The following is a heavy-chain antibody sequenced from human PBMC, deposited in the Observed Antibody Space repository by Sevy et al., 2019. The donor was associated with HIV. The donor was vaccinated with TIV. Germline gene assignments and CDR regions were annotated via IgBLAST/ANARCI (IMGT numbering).Heavy chain of an antibody. CDR2: IKPDGSDK. V-gene: IGHV3-7*01. J-gene: IGHJ6*02. D-gene: IGHD6-13*01. Sequence: GGSLRLSCAASGFTFSSHWMSWVRQAPGKGLEWVANIKPDGSDKYYVDSVKGRFTISRDNDKNSLSLQMNCLRAEDTAVYNCASDTGGIGMDVWGQGTTVTVSS. CDR3: ASDTGGIGMDV. CDR1: GFTFSSHW.